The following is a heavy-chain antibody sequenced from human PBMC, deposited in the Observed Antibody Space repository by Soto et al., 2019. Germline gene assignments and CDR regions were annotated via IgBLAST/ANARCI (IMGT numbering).Heavy chain of an antibody. Sequence: GGSLRLSCAASGFTFSSYAMSWVRQAPGKGLEWVSAISGSGGSTYYADSVKGRFTISRDNSKNTLYLQMNSLRAEDTAVYYCAKGPPSVARHIGYFDLWGRGTLVTVSS. CDR3: AKGPPSVARHIGYFDL. D-gene: IGHD2-21*01. CDR2: ISGSGGST. CDR1: GFTFSSYA. V-gene: IGHV3-23*01. J-gene: IGHJ2*01.